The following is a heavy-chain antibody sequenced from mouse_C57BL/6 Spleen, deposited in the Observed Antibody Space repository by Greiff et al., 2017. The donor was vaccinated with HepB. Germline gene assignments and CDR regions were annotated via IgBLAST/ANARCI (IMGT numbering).Heavy chain of an antibody. J-gene: IGHJ2*01. CDR2: IYPGDGDT. CDR1: GYAFSSSW. D-gene: IGHD4-1*01. V-gene: IGHV1-82*01. Sequence: QVQLKESGPELVKPGASVKISCKASGYAFSSSWMNWVKQRPGKGLEWIGRIYPGDGDTNYNGKFKGKATLTAVKSSSTAYMQLSSLTSEDSAVYFCARDLGDYWGQGTTLTVSS. CDR3: ARDLGDY.